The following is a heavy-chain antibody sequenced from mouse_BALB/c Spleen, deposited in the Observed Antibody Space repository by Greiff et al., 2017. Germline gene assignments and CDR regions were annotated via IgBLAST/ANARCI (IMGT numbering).Heavy chain of an antibody. CDR1: GFTFSSFG. Sequence: EVQVVESGGGLVQPGGSRKLSCAASGFTFSSFGMHWVRQAPEKGLEWVAYISSGSSTIYYADTVKGRFTISRDNPKNTLFLQMTSLRSEDTAMYYCARERYGNYAYYYARDFWGRETSVTVSS. CDR2: ISSGSSTI. V-gene: IGHV5-17*02. CDR3: ARERYGNYAYYYARDF. J-gene: IGHJ4*01. D-gene: IGHD2-10*02.